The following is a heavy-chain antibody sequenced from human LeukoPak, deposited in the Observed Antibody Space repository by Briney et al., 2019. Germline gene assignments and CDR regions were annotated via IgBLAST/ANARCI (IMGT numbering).Heavy chain of an antibody. V-gene: IGHV4-4*07. J-gene: IGHJ3*02. CDR2: IYTSGST. D-gene: IGHD3-22*01. CDR1: GGSISSYY. Sequence: PSETLSLTCTVSGGSISSYYWSWIRQPAGKGLEWIGRIYTSGSTNYNPPLKSRVTISVDKSKNQFSLKLSSVTAADTAVYYCARDAPYYYDSSARSFDIWGQGTMVTVSS. CDR3: ARDAPYYYDSSARSFDI.